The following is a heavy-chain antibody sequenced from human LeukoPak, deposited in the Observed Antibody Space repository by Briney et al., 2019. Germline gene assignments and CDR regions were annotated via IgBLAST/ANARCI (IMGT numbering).Heavy chain of an antibody. Sequence: GGSLRLSCAASGFSFSSAWMSWVRQAPGKGLEWVGRIKSKTNGGITDYAAPVKGRFTISRDDSKNTLYLQMDRLKTEDTAVYYCAREGVGGGAFDIWGQGTMVTVSA. CDR1: GFSFSSAW. J-gene: IGHJ3*02. D-gene: IGHD3-10*01. V-gene: IGHV3-15*01. CDR2: IKSKTNGGIT. CDR3: AREGVGGGAFDI.